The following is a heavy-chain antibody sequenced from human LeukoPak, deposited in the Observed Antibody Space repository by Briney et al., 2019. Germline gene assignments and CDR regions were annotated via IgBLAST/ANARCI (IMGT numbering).Heavy chain of an antibody. CDR1: GGSITDGYW. J-gene: IGHJ4*02. V-gene: IGHV4-4*02. CDR2: IHHSGSS. D-gene: IGHD2/OR15-2a*01. CDR3: ARNAYYSADY. Sequence: SGTLSLTCDVSGGSITDGYWWSWVRQSPGKGLEWIAEIHHSGSSIYNPSLKSRVTISVDKSKNQFSVVLTPVTAADTAVYYCARNAYYSADYWGQGTLVAVSS.